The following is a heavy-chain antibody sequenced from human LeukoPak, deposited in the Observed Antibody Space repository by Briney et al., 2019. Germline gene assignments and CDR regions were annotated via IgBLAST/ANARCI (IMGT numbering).Heavy chain of an antibody. Sequence: SGPTLLNPTQTLTLTCTFSGFALSTSGMSVSWIRQPPGKALEWLSLIDWDEDKYYSTYLKTRRTISEERSKRQGDLTMTNMDPVDTATYYCARTNQLGGDWFDPWGQGTLVTVSS. J-gene: IGHJ5*02. CDR2: IDWDEDK. V-gene: IGHV2-70*01. CDR1: GFALSTSGMS. CDR3: ARTNQLGGDWFDP. D-gene: IGHD6-13*01.